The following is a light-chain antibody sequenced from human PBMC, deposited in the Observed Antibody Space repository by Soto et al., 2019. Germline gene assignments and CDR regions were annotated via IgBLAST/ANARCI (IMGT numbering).Light chain of an antibody. J-gene: IGKJ1*01. CDR3: QQSNNWPRT. Sequence: EIVMTQSPTTLSVSPGERAILSCRASQNIGRNLAWYQQKPGQAPRLLIHSASTRATGVSATSSGSGSGTEFTLTVSSLQAEDLAVYYCQQSNNWPRTFGQGTKGEIK. CDR1: QNIGRN. V-gene: IGKV3-15*01. CDR2: SAS.